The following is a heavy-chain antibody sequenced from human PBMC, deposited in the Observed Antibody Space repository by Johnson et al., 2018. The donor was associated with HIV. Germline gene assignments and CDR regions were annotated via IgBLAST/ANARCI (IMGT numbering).Heavy chain of an antibody. J-gene: IGHJ3*02. D-gene: IGHD6-19*01. CDR2: MSFDGSNK. V-gene: IGHV3-30*14. CDR3: ARGRALRSVAGDDAFDI. Sequence: QVQLVESGGGVVQPGRSLRLSCAASGFSFSSYAMHWVRQAPGKGLEWVALMSFDGSNKYYADSVKGRFTISRDNSKNTLYLQMNGLRAEDTAVYYCARGRALRSVAGDDAFDIWGQGTMVTASS. CDR1: GFSFSSYA.